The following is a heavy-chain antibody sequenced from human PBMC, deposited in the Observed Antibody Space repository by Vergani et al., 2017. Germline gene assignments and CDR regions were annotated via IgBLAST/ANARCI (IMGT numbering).Heavy chain of an antibody. J-gene: IGHJ4*02. D-gene: IGHD2-21*01. CDR1: GGSIRSYKW. V-gene: IGHV4-4*03. Sequence: QVHLQESGPGLVKPPGTLSLTCVVSGGSIRSYKWWSWVRQSPGKGLEWIGATHESETSNYNPSLNSRVTISVDKSTNQCSLKLNSVTAADSGLYYCARLGESAFNLGHWGQGTLVTVSS. CDR2: THESETS. CDR3: ARLGESAFNLGH.